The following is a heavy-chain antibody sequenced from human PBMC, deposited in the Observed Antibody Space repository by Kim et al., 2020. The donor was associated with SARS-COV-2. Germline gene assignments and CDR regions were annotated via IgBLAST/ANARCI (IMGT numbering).Heavy chain of an antibody. D-gene: IGHD6-19*01. Sequence: SETLSLTCTVSGCSLSSSSYYWGWIRQPPGKGLEWIGTAYYIGNTYYNPSLKRRVTISVDTSKNQFSLKLGPVTAADTAVYYSARHQRYSSASYVAFYY. CDR2: AYYIGNT. CDR1: GCSLSSSSYY. J-gene: IGHJ6*01. CDR3: ARHQRYSSASYVAFYY. V-gene: IGHV4-39*01.